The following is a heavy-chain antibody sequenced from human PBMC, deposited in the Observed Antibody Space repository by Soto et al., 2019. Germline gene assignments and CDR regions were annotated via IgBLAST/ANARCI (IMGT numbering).Heavy chain of an antibody. Sequence: GGSLRLSCGASGFTFSTYWMSWVRQPPGKGLEWVSNIWRGSSGIQYADSVKGRFTISRDNGENSLFLQMNSLRAEDTAVYYCARDKDYAFDYWGQGVLVTVSS. V-gene: IGHV3-48*01. D-gene: IGHD2-2*01. J-gene: IGHJ4*02. CDR2: IWRGSSGI. CDR3: ARDKDYAFDY. CDR1: GFTFSTYW.